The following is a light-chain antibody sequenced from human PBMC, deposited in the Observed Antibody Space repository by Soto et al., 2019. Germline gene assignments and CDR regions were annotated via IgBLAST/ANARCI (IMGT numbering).Light chain of an antibody. CDR2: DVN. CDR1: SSDVGAYNY. V-gene: IGLV2-14*03. CDR3: SSWTSGATYV. J-gene: IGLJ1*01. Sequence: QSALTQPASVSGSPGQSITISCAGTSSDVGAYNYVSWYQHHPGKAPKLMIYDVNNRPSGDSNRFSGSKSGNTASLTISGLQAEDEADDYCSSWTSGATYVFGSGTKVTVL.